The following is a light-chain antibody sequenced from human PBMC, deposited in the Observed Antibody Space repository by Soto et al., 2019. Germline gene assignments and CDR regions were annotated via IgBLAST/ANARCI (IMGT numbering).Light chain of an antibody. V-gene: IGLV2-8*01. J-gene: IGLJ1*01. CDR1: SSDVGAYTY. CDR3: SSYAGSNNYV. Sequence: QSALTQPPSASGSPGQSVTISCTGTSSDVGAYTYVSWYQQHPGKAPKLMIYGVTERPSGVPDRFSGSESGNTASLTVSGLQTEDEAYYYCSSYAGSNNYVFGTGTKLTVL. CDR2: GVT.